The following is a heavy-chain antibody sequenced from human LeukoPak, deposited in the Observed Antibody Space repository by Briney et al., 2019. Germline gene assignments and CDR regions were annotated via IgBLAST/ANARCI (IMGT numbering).Heavy chain of an antibody. CDR3: ARAEGAVRYFDWSFFDY. CDR2: INPNSGGT. J-gene: IGHJ4*02. CDR1: GYTSTGYY. V-gene: IGHV1-2*02. Sequence: ASVKVSCKASGYTSTGYYMHWVRQAPGQGLEWMGWINPNSGGTNYAQKFQGRVTMTRDTSISTAYMELSRLRSDDTAVYYCARAEGAVRYFDWSFFDYWGQGTLVAVSS. D-gene: IGHD3-9*01.